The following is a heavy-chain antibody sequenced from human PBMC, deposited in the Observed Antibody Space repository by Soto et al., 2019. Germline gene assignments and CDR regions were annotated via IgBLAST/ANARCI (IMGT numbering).Heavy chain of an antibody. V-gene: IGHV1-69*13. CDR1: GGTFSSYA. D-gene: IGHD2-2*01. J-gene: IGHJ4*02. CDR3: ARHTGLGPMPFDY. Sequence: SVKVSCKASGGTFSSYAISWVRQAPGQGLEWMGGIIPIFGTANYAQKFQGRVTITADESTSTAYLQWSGLKASDTAMYYCARHTGLGPMPFDYWGQGTLVTVPQ. CDR2: IIPIFGTA.